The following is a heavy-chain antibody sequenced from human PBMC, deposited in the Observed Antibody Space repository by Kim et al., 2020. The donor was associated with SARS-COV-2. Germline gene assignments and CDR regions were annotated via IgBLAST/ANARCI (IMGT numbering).Heavy chain of an antibody. CDR3: ARGYQGELLLSYYFDY. Sequence: SETLSLTCAVYGGSFSGYYWSWIRQPPGKGLEWIGEINHSGSTNYNPSLKSRVTISVDTSKNQFSLKLSSVTAADTAVYYCARGYQGELLLSYYFDYWGQGTLVTVSS. CDR2: INHSGST. V-gene: IGHV4-34*01. D-gene: IGHD1-26*01. CDR1: GGSFSGYY. J-gene: IGHJ4*02.